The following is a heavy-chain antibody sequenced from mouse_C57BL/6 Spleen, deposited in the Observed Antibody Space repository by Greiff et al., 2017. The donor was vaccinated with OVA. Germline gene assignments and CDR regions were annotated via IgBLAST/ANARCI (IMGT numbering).Heavy chain of an antibody. CDR1: GFTFSDYG. J-gene: IGHJ1*03. D-gene: IGHD1-1*01. V-gene: IGHV5-17*01. CDR3: ARDGSSLDWYFDV. Sequence: VQLKESGGGLVKPGGSLKLSCAASGFTFSDYGMHWVRQAPEKGLEWVAYISSGSSTIYYADTVKGRFTISRDNAKNTLFLQMTSLRSEDTAMYYCARDGSSLDWYFDVWGTGTTVTVSS. CDR2: ISSGSSTI.